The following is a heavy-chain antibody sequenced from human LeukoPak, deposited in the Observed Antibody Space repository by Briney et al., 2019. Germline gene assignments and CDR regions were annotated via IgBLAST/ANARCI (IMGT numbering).Heavy chain of an antibody. CDR1: GFTFSSYG. J-gene: IGHJ5*02. D-gene: IGHD6-13*01. Sequence: PGGSLRLSCAASGFTFSSYGMHWVRQAPGKGLEWVAVIWYDGSNKYYADSVKGRFTISRDNAKNSLYLQMNSLRAEDTAVYYCARDLSSDCFDPWGQGTLVTVSS. V-gene: IGHV3-33*01. CDR2: IWYDGSNK. CDR3: ARDLSSDCFDP.